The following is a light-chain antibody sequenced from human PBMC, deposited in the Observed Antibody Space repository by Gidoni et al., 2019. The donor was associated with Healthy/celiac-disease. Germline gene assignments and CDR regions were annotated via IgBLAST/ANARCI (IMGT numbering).Light chain of an antibody. CDR1: SSYFGSYYL. CDR2: EGS. Sequence: QSALTQPASVSGSPGQSITISCTGTSSYFGSYYLVSWYQQHPGKDPTLMISEGSKRTSGVSNRLSGSKSGNTASLTISGLKAEDEADYYCCSYAGSSTFGVVFGGGTKLTVL. CDR3: CSYAGSSTFGVV. J-gene: IGLJ2*01. V-gene: IGLV2-23*03.